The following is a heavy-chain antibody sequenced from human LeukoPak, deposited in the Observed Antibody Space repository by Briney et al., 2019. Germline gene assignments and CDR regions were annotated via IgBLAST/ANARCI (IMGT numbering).Heavy chain of an antibody. D-gene: IGHD5-12*01. Sequence: SETLSLTCTVSGGSISSSSYYWGWIRQPPGKGLEWIGSIYYSGSTYYNPSLKSRVTTSVDTSKNQFSLKLSSVTAADTAVYYCARVWGYPPNWFDPWGQGTLVTVSS. J-gene: IGHJ5*02. V-gene: IGHV4-39*07. CDR1: GGSISSSSYY. CDR3: ARVWGYPPNWFDP. CDR2: IYYSGST.